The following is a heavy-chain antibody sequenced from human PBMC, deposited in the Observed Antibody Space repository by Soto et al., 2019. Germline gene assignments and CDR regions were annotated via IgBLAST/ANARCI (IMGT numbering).Heavy chain of an antibody. V-gene: IGHV3-33*01. J-gene: IGHJ4*02. D-gene: IGHD3-10*01. CDR1: GFTFSSYG. CDR2: IWYDGSNK. CDR3: ARDGTYYYGSGSYYNVMGLDY. Sequence: QVQLVESGGGVVQPGRSLRLSCAASGFTFSSYGMHWVRQAPGKGLEWVAVIWYDGSNKYSADSVKGRFTISRDNSKNTLYLQMNSLRAEDTAVYYCARDGTYYYGSGSYYNVMGLDYWGQGTLVTVSS.